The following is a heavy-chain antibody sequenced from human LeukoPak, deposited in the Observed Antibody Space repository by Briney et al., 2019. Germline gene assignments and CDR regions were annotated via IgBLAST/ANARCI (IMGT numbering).Heavy chain of an antibody. D-gene: IGHD4-17*01. J-gene: IGHJ4*02. CDR3: ARDLYGDYHGLFDY. CDR2: ISAYNGNT. CDR1: GYTFTSYG. Sequence: ASVKLSCKASGYTFTSYGISWMRQAPGQGLEWMGWISAYNGNTNYAQKLQGRVTMTTDTSTSTAYMELRSLRSDDTAVYYCARDLYGDYHGLFDYWGQGTLVTVSS. V-gene: IGHV1-18*01.